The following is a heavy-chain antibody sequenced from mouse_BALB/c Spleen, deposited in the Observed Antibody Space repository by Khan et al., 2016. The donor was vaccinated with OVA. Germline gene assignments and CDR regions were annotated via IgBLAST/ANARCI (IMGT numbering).Heavy chain of an antibody. CDR3: ARGGRRAMDY. J-gene: IGHJ4*01. Sequence: QIQLVQSGPDLKKPGETVKISCKASGYTFTNYGINWVKQAPGKGLKWMGWIYTYTGEPTYADDFKGRFAFSLETSASNAYLQLNNLKNEDTATYCCARGGRRAMDYWGQGTSGTVSS. CDR1: GYTFTNYG. CDR2: IYTYTGEP. D-gene: IGHD3-3*01. V-gene: IGHV9-3-1*01.